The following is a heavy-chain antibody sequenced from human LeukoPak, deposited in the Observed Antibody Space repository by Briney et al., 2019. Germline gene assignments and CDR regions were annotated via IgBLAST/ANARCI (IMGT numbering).Heavy chain of an antibody. V-gene: IGHV3-74*01. CDR2: INSDGSST. Sequence: GGSLRLSCAASGFTFSSYWMHWVRQAPGKGLVWVSRINSDGSSTSYADSVKGRFTISRDNAKNTLYLQMNGLRAEDTAVYYCARPSGTTVTTDWGQGTLVTVSS. CDR1: GFTFSSYW. D-gene: IGHD4-17*01. J-gene: IGHJ4*02. CDR3: ARPSGTTVTTD.